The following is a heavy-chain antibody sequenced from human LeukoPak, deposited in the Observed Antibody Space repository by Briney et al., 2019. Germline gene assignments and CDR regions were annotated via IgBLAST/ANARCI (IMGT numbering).Heavy chain of an antibody. D-gene: IGHD6-13*01. J-gene: IGHJ6*03. CDR3: ARELRGSSRYMDV. CDR1: GGSISSYY. V-gene: IGHV4-59*01. Sequence: SETLSLTCTVSGGSISSYYWSWIRQPPGKGLEWIGYIYYSGSTNHNPSLKSRVTISVDTSKNQFSLKLSSVTAADTAVYYCARELRGSSRYMDVWGKGTTVTVSS. CDR2: IYYSGST.